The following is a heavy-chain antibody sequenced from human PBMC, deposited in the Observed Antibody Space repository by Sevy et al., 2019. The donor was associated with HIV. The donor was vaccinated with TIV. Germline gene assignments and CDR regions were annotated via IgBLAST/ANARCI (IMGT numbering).Heavy chain of an antibody. CDR1: GFTFSDYY. Sequence: GGSLRLSCAASGFTFSDYYMSWIRQAPGKGLEWVSYISSSGSTIYYADSVKGRFTISRDNAKNSLYLQMNSLLAEDTAVYYCARSRRYYDSSGSDYWGQGTLVTVSS. V-gene: IGHV3-11*01. CDR2: ISSSGSTI. CDR3: ARSRRYYDSSGSDY. J-gene: IGHJ4*02. D-gene: IGHD3-22*01.